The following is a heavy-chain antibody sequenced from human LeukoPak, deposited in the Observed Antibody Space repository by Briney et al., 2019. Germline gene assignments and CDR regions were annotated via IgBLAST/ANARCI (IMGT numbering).Heavy chain of an antibody. CDR1: GGTFSSYA. Sequence: SVKVSCKASGGTFSSYAISWVRQAPGQGLEWMGGIIPIFGTANYAQKFQGRVTIAADKSTSTAYMELSSLRSEDTAVYYCARVSYSGYDSLGGYFDYWGQGTLVTVSS. V-gene: IGHV1-69*06. CDR3: ARVSYSGYDSLGGYFDY. CDR2: IIPIFGTA. D-gene: IGHD5-12*01. J-gene: IGHJ4*02.